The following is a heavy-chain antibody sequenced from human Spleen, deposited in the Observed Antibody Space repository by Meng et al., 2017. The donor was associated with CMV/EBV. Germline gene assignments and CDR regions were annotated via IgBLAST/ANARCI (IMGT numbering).Heavy chain of an antibody. CDR3: ARDSNVGYSNSWSATGGLIDS. D-gene: IGHD6-13*01. J-gene: IGHJ4*02. Sequence: TNYGISWVRQAPGQGLEWMAWISAYNGNRNFRQDLQNRVTVTTDTSTSTAYMELRSLGSDDTAMYYCARDSNVGYSNSWSATGGLIDSWGQGTLVTVSS. CDR2: ISAYNGNR. V-gene: IGHV1-18*01. CDR1: TNYG.